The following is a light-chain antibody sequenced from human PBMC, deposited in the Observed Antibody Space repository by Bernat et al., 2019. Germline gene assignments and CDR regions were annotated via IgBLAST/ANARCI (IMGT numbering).Light chain of an antibody. CDR2: DVN. CDR3: SSYAGSGTEL. J-gene: IGLJ2*01. Sequence: QSALTQPPSVSGSPGQSVTISCTGTSSDAGGYNFLSWYQHHPGQAPKLIIYDVNKRPSGVPDRFSGSKSGNTASLTVSGLQAEDEAHYYCSSYAGSGTELFGGGTKLTVL. V-gene: IGLV2-8*01. CDR1: SSDAGGYNF.